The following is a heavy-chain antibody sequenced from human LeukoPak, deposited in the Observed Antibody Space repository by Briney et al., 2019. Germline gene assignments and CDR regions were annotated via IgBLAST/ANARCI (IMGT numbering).Heavy chain of an antibody. J-gene: IGHJ4*02. V-gene: IGHV4-34*01. CDR2: INHSGST. CDR1: GGSFSGYY. Sequence: SETLSLTCAVYGGSFSGYYWSWIRQPPGKGLEWIGEINHSGSTNYNPSLKSRVTISVDTSKNQFSLKLSSVTAADTAVYYCARYDCSSTSCSGGLDYWGQGTLVTVSS. CDR3: ARYDCSSTSCSGGLDY. D-gene: IGHD2-2*01.